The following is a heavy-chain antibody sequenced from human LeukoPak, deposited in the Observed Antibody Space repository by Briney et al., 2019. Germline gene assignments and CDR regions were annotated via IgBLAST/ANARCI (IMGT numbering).Heavy chain of an antibody. Sequence: ASVKVSCKXSGYTFTSDDINWVRQATGQGLEWMGWMNPNSGNTGYAQKFQGRVTITRNTSISTAYMELSSLRSEDTAVYYCARVYCSSTSCYTDPNWFDPWGQGTLVTVSS. J-gene: IGHJ5*02. V-gene: IGHV1-8*03. D-gene: IGHD2-2*02. CDR1: GYTFTSDD. CDR2: MNPNSGNT. CDR3: ARVYCSSTSCYTDPNWFDP.